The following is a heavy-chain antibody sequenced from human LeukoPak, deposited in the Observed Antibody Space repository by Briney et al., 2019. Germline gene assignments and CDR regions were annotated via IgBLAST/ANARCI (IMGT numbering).Heavy chain of an antibody. V-gene: IGHV4-34*01. J-gene: IGHJ5*02. CDR1: GGSFSGYY. CDR3: ARAAFHDGIDP. CDR2: INHSGST. D-gene: IGHD1-26*01. Sequence: SETLSLTCAVYGGSFSGYYWSWIRQPPGKGLEWIGEINHSGSTNYNPSLKSRVTISVDTSKNQFSLKLSSVTAADTAVYYCARAAFHDGIDPWGQGTLVTVSP.